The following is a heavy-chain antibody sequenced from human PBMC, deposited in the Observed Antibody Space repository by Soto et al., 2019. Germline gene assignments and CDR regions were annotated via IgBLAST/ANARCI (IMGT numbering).Heavy chain of an antibody. CDR3: ARGDLGYDSGTSCLSNWIES. Sequence: YSVQVSCKASGGTFSSYVISWVRQAPGQGLEWMGGIIPIFGTANYAQKFQGRVTITADESTSTAYMELSSLRSEDTAVYYCARGDLGYDSGTSCLSNWIESWGQGTLVTVAS. J-gene: IGHJ5*01. CDR1: GGTFSSYV. D-gene: IGHD2-2*01. V-gene: IGHV1-69*13. CDR2: IIPIFGTA.